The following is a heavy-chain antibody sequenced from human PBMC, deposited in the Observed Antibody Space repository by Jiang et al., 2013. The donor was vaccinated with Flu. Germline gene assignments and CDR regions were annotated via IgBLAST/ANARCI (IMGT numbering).Heavy chain of an antibody. J-gene: IGHJ3*02. CDR3: ARGWEYCSGGSCYSLAFDI. D-gene: IGHD2-15*01. Sequence: SGAEVKKPGASVKVSCKASGYTFTSYGISWVRQAPGQGLEWMGWISAYNGNTNYAQKLQGRVTMTTDTSTSTAYMELRSLRSDDTAVYYCARGWEYCSGGSCYSLAFDIWGQGQWSPSLQ. CDR1: GYTFTSYG. V-gene: IGHV1-18*04. CDR2: ISAYNGNT.